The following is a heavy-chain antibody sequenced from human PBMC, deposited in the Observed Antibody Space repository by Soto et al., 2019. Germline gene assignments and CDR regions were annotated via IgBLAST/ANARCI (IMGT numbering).Heavy chain of an antibody. J-gene: IGHJ6*02. CDR1: GFSLNTGGVG. CDR2: IYWDDDE. D-gene: IGHD3-10*01. Sequence: ITLKESGPTLVKPTQTLTLTCTFSGFSLNTGGVGVGWVRQPRGKAMEWLALIYWDDDERYRPSLRSRLNIPKDTFNQQVVLTMSTMDPEDTATYYCVRNWRYYGGDSYYGMDAWGQGTTVTVSS. V-gene: IGHV2-5*02. CDR3: VRNWRYYGGDSYYGMDA.